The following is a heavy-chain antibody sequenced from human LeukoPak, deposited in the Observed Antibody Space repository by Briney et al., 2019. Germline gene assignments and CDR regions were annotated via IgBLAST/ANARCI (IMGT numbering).Heavy chain of an antibody. CDR2: ISSSSSYI. V-gene: IGHV3-21*01. CDR1: GFTFSSYS. CDR3: ARVIRGCFDY. D-gene: IGHD4-23*01. J-gene: IGHJ4*02. Sequence: GGSLRLSCAASGFTFSSYSMNWVRQAPGKGLEWVSSISSSSSYIYYADSVEGRFTISRDNAKNSLYLQMNSLRAEDTAVYYCARVIRGCFDYWGQGTLVTVSS.